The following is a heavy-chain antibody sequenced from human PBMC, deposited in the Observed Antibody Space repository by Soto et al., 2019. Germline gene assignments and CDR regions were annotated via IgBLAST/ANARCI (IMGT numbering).Heavy chain of an antibody. CDR2: IYYSGST. Sequence: QLQLQESGPGLVKPSETLSLTCTVSGGSISSSSYYWGWIRQPPGKGLEWIGSIYYSGSTYYNPSLKSRVTIFVDTSKNQSSVKLSSVTAADTAVYYCARPIAPAGKSDFGNWFDPWGQGTLVTVSS. D-gene: IGHD6-13*01. CDR1: GGSISSSSYY. V-gene: IGHV4-39*01. CDR3: ARPIAPAGKSDFGNWFDP. J-gene: IGHJ5*02.